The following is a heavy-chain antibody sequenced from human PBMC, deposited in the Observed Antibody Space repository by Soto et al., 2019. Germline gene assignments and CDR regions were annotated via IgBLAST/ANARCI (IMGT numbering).Heavy chain of an antibody. D-gene: IGHD2-15*01. CDR2: ISYDGTNK. J-gene: IGHJ4*02. CDR1: GFTFSSYA. Sequence: PGGSLRLSCVPSGFTFSSYAMHWVRQAPGKGLEWVAIISYDGTNKYYADSVKGRFTISRDNSKNTLYLQMNSLGVEDTALYYCAKDRGRYCSGGTCYLFDSWGQGALVTVSS. CDR3: AKDRGRYCSGGTCYLFDS. V-gene: IGHV3-30*04.